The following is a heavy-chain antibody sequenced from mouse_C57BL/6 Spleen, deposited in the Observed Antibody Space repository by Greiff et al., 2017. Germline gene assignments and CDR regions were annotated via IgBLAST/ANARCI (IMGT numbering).Heavy chain of an antibody. J-gene: IGHJ1*03. CDR2: IDPANGNT. CDR1: GFNIKNTY. V-gene: IGHV14-3*01. Sequence: EVQGVESVAELVRPGASVKLSCTASGFNIKNTYMHWVKQRPEQGLEWIGRIDPANGNTKYAPKFQGKATITADTSSNTSYLQLSSLTSEDTAIYYCARDHYYGSSYVGYFDVWGTGTTVTVSS. D-gene: IGHD1-1*01. CDR3: ARDHYYGSSYVGYFDV.